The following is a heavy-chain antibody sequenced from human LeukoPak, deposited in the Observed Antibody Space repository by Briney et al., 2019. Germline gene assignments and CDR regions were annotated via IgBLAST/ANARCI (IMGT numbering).Heavy chain of an antibody. Sequence: SETLSLTCTVSGGSINGYYWSWIRQPPGKGLEWIGYIYFSGSTKYNPSLKSRVTISVDTSKNQFALKLSSVTAADTAVYYCARRETAASTVWYFDLWGRGTLVTVSS. CDR3: ARRETAASTVWYFDL. D-gene: IGHD6-13*01. V-gene: IGHV4-59*01. CDR1: GGSINGYY. CDR2: IYFSGST. J-gene: IGHJ2*01.